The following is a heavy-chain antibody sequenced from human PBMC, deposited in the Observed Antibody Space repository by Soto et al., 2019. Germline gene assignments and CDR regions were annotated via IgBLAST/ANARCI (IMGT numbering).Heavy chain of an antibody. CDR1: GDSISTVDYF. CDR3: ARGRYCLTGRCFPNWFDS. V-gene: IGHV4-30-4*01. CDR2: IYKSTTT. Sequence: SETLSLTCSVSGDSISTVDYFWAWIRQPPGQALEYIGYIYKSTTTYYDPSFESRVAISLDTSKSQFSLTVTSVTAADTAVYFCARGRYCLTGRCFPNWFDSWGQGTLVTVSS. D-gene: IGHD2-15*01. J-gene: IGHJ5*01.